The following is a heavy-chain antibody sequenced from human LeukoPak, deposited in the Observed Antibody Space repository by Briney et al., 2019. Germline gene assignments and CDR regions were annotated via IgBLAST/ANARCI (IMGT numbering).Heavy chain of an antibody. CDR3: ARHEYYDFWSGDSYYFDY. CDR2: IYYSGST. V-gene: IGHV4-39*01. J-gene: IGHJ4*02. D-gene: IGHD3-3*01. Sequence: KPSETLSLTCTVSGGSISSSSYYWDWIRQPPGKGLEWIGSIYYSGSTYYNPSLKSRVTISVDTSKNQFPLKLSSVTAADTAVYYCARHEYYDFWSGDSYYFDYWGQGTLVTVSS. CDR1: GGSISSSSYY.